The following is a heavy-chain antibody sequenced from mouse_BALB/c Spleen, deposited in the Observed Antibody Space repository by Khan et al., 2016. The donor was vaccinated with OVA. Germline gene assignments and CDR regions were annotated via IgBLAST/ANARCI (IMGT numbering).Heavy chain of an antibody. CDR1: GYTFTDYY. V-gene: IGHV1-84*02. CDR2: IFPGSANV. Sequence: QVQLKQSGPELVKPGASVKISCKASGYTFTDYYINWVRQKPGQGLEWIGWIFPGSANVRYSENFKGKATLTFDTSSRTAFMQLSSLTSEDTAVFYCAGASDFWGQGTTLTVSS. CDR3: AGASDF. J-gene: IGHJ2*01.